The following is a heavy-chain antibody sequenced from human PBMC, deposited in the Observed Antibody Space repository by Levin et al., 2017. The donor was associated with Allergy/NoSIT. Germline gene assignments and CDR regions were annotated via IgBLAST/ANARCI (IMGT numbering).Heavy chain of an antibody. V-gene: IGHV3-13*01. CDR3: ARALGDILTGYYYYGMDV. Sequence: GGSLRLSCAASGFTFSSYDMHWVRQATGKGLEWVSAIGTAGDTYYPGSVKGRFTISRENAKNSLYLQMNSLRAGDTAVYYCARALGDILTGYYYYGMDVWGQGTTVTVSS. CDR2: IGTAGDT. D-gene: IGHD3-9*01. CDR1: GFTFSSYD. J-gene: IGHJ6*02.